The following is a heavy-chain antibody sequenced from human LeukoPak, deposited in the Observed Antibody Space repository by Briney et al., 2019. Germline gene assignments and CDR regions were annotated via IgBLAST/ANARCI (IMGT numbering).Heavy chain of an antibody. CDR2: ISYDGSNK. CDR1: GFTFSSYA. Sequence: GGSLRLSCAASGFTFSSYAMHWVRQAPGKGLEWVAVISYDGSNKYYADSVKGRFTISRDNSKNTLYLQMNSLGAEDTAVYYCARDDSGYDYLFGYWGQGTLVTVSS. V-gene: IGHV3-30-3*01. D-gene: IGHD5-12*01. J-gene: IGHJ4*02. CDR3: ARDDSGYDYLFGY.